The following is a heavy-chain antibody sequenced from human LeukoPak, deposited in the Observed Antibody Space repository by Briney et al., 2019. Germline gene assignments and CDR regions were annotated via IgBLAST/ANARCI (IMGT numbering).Heavy chain of an antibody. CDR3: AKNIVAPTTPFDY. J-gene: IGHJ4*02. Sequence: QTGGSLRLSCAASGFTFSTYAMNWVRQAPGKGLEWVSGISGSGGTTYYADSVKGRFTISRDNSKNTLYLQMNYLRAEDTALYYCAKNIVAPTTPFDYWGQGTLVTVSS. CDR1: GFTFSTYA. V-gene: IGHV3-23*01. D-gene: IGHD1-26*01. CDR2: ISGSGGTT.